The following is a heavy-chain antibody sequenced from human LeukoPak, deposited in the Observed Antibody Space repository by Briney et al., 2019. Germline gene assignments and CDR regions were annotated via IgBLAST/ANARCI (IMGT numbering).Heavy chain of an antibody. CDR2: ISTDSSYI. CDR3: ARDHSAYYGSGSYYPGPLGY. D-gene: IGHD3-10*01. J-gene: IGHJ4*02. CDR1: EFTFSNYA. V-gene: IGHV3-21*01. Sequence: GGSLRLSCVASEFTFSNYAMSWVRQAPGKGLEWVSCISTDSSYIYYADSVKGRFTISRDNAKNSLYLQMNSLRAEDTAVYYCARDHSAYYGSGSYYPGPLGYWGQGTLVTVSS.